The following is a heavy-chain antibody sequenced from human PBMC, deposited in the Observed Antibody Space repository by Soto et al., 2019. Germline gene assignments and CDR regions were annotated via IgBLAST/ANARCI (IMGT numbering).Heavy chain of an antibody. CDR1: RFTFSTYA. CDR3: TRGGYGGGYCFDY. V-gene: IGHV3-30*04. Sequence: QVQLVESGGGVVQPGRSLRLSCAASRFTFSTYAMHWVRQAPGKGLEWVAVISYDGSNKYYADSVKGRFTISRDNSKNTLSLQMNSLRAEDTAVYYCTRGGYGGGYCFDYWGQGTLVTVSS. CDR2: ISYDGSNK. D-gene: IGHD3-16*01. J-gene: IGHJ4*02.